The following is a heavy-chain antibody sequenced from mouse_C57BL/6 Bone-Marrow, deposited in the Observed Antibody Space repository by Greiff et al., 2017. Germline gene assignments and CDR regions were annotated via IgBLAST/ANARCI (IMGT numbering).Heavy chain of an antibody. CDR3: TREDGYYYYAMDD. D-gene: IGHD2-3*01. CDR1: GFTFSDAW. Sequence: EVKLVESGGGLVQPGGSMKLSCAASGFTFSDAWMDWVRQSPEKGLEWVAEIRNKANNHATYYAESVKGRFTISRDDSKSSVYLQMNSLRAEDTGIYYCTREDGYYYYAMDDWGQGTSVTVSS. CDR2: IRNKANNHAT. V-gene: IGHV6-6*01. J-gene: IGHJ4*01.